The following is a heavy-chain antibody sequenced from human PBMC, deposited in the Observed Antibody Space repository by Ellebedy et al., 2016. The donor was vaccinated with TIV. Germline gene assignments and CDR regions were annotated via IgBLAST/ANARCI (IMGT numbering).Heavy chain of an antibody. CDR3: ARWHGGTSSSDGYYYYGMDV. CDR1: GFTFDDYA. V-gene: IGHV3-9*01. Sequence: GGSLRLSXAASGFTFDDYAMHWVRQAPGKGLEWVSGISWNSGSIGYADSVKGRFTISRDNAKNTLYLQMNSLRAEDTAVYYCARWHGGTSSSDGYYYYGMDVWGQGTTVTVSS. J-gene: IGHJ6*02. CDR2: ISWNSGSI. D-gene: IGHD6-6*01.